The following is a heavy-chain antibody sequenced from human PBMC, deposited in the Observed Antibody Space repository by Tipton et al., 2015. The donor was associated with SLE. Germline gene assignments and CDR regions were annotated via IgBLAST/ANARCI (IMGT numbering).Heavy chain of an antibody. Sequence: TLSLTCTVPGGSIRSGSYYWTWIRQPAGTGLEWIGRIFTIGTTSYNPSLKSRVTISLDTSKNQFSLKLSSVTAADTAVYYCARTEVGGYSHDAFDLWGHGTMVTVSS. D-gene: IGHD6-25*01. V-gene: IGHV4-61*02. CDR3: ARTEVGGYSHDAFDL. CDR2: IFTIGTT. CDR1: GGSIRSGSYY. J-gene: IGHJ3*01.